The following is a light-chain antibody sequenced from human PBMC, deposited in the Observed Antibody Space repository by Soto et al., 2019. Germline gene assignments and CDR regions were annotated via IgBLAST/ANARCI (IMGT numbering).Light chain of an antibody. CDR3: SSYSSGSSPFV. CDR1: GSDIVGYRL. V-gene: IGLV2-23*02. CDR2: DVI. Sequence: QSALTQPALVTGSLGQSITISYTGSGSDIVGYRLVSWYQHHPGKAPQLLTYDVINLVPGVSSRFSASKSGKTASLTISGLQPEDEATYYCSSYSSGSSPFVFGSGTKVT. J-gene: IGLJ1*01.